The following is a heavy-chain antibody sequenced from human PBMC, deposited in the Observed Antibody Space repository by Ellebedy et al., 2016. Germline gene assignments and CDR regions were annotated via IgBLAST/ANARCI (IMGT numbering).Heavy chain of an antibody. D-gene: IGHD3-9*01. J-gene: IGHJ3*02. Sequence: GGSLRLSCAASGFTFSRYSMNWVRQAPGKGLEWISFISSSGGTKYYIDSVKGRFTISRANAKNSLYLQMNSLRAEDTAVYYCARDQRYGAFDMWGQGTMVTVSS. V-gene: IGHV3-48*04. CDR1: GFTFSRYS. CDR2: ISSSGGTK. CDR3: ARDQRYGAFDM.